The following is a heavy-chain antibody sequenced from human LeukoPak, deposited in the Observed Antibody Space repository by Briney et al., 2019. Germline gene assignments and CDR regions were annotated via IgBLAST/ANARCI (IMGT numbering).Heavy chain of an antibody. CDR3: ARVLYGRHFDY. J-gene: IGHJ4*02. CDR2: IYYSGST. CDR1: GGSFSSSSYY. D-gene: IGHD3-10*01. Sequence: SETLSLTCTVSGGSFSSSSYYWGWLRQPPGKGLECIRSIYYSGSTYYTPSLQSRATISIDTSKNQFSLKLSSVTAADTAVYYCARVLYGRHFDYWGQGTLVTVSS. V-gene: IGHV4-39*07.